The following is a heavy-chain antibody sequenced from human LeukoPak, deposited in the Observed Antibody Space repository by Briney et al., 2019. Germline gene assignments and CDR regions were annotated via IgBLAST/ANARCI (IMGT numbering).Heavy chain of an antibody. D-gene: IGHD3-10*01. Sequence: GGSLRLSCAASGFIFSSYAMNWVRQAPGKGLEGVSAISGNGGATHYADSVKGRFTISRDNSKNTMYPQMNSLRGEDTAVYYCAKQITVFRAFDPWGQGTLVTVSS. V-gene: IGHV3-23*01. CDR1: GFIFSSYA. CDR3: AKQITVFRAFDP. J-gene: IGHJ5*02. CDR2: ISGNGGAT.